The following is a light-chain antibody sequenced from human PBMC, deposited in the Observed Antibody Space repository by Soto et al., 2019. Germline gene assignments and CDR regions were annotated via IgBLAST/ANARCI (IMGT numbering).Light chain of an antibody. CDR1: QSVSSY. Sequence: EIVLTQSPATLSLSPGERATLSCRASQSVSSYLAWYQQKPGQAPRRLIYDASNRATGIPARFSGSGSGTDFTLTISSQEPEDFAVYYCQQRSNWPVTFGQGTRLEIK. J-gene: IGKJ5*01. V-gene: IGKV3-11*01. CDR3: QQRSNWPVT. CDR2: DAS.